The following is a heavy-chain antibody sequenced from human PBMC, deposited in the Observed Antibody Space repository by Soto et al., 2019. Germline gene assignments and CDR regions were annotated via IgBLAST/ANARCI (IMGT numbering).Heavy chain of an antibody. Sequence: PGESLKISCKGSGYSFTSYWIGWVRQMPGKGLEWMGIIYPGDSDTRYSPSFQGQVTISADKSISTAYLQWSSLKASDTAMYYCAREGLEYSGYGYENYYYYCGMDGWGQGTTVTVSS. V-gene: IGHV5-51*01. J-gene: IGHJ6*02. CDR1: GYSFTSYW. CDR2: IYPGDSDT. D-gene: IGHD5-12*01. CDR3: AREGLEYSGYGYENYYYYCGMDG.